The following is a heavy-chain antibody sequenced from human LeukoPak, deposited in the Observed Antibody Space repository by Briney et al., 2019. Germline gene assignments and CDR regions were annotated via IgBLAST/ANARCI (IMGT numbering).Heavy chain of an antibody. Sequence: GGSLRLSYAASGFTFSSYAMSWVRQAPGKGLEWVSAISGSGGSTYYADSVKGRFTISRGNSKNTLYLQMNSLRAEDTAVYYCAKDHVVVTAILGPWGQGTLVTVSS. J-gene: IGHJ5*02. V-gene: IGHV3-23*01. CDR2: ISGSGGST. D-gene: IGHD2-21*02. CDR3: AKDHVVVTAILGP. CDR1: GFTFSSYA.